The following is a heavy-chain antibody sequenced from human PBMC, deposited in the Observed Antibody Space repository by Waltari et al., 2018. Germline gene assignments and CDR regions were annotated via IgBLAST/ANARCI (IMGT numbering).Heavy chain of an antibody. D-gene: IGHD3-3*01. CDR1: GGTFSSYA. CDR3: ARHRMVIFGVDPRMSSPPDY. Sequence: QVQLVQSGAEVKKPGSSVKVSCKASGGTFSSYAISWVRQAPGQGLEWMGGIIPIFGTANYAQKFQGRVTITADESTSTAYMELSSLRSEDTAVYYCARHRMVIFGVDPRMSSPPDYWGQGTLVTVSS. J-gene: IGHJ4*02. V-gene: IGHV1-69*13. CDR2: IIPIFGTA.